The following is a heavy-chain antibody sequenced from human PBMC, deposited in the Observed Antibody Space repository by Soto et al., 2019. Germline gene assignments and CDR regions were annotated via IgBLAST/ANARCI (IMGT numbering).Heavy chain of an antibody. CDR1: GFTFSDYS. D-gene: IGHD6-19*01. V-gene: IGHV3-11*01. CDR2: ISSSGSTI. J-gene: IGHJ6*03. Sequence: QVQLVESGGGLVKPGGSLRLSCAASGFTFSDYSMSWIRQAPGKGLEWVSYISSSGSTIYYADSVKGRFTISRDNAKNSLYLEMNSLRAEDTAVYDCARDIAVAPPYYYCYYMDVWGKGTTVTVSS. CDR3: ARDIAVAPPYYYCYYMDV.